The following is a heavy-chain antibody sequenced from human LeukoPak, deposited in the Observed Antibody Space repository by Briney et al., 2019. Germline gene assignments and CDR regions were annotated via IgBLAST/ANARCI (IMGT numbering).Heavy chain of an antibody. D-gene: IGHD2-2*01. V-gene: IGHV6-1*01. CDR3: ARRLTQYDCFDP. CDR2: TYYRSTWYN. J-gene: IGHJ5*02. Sequence: SQTLSLTCAISGDSVSSNSVTWNWIRQPASRGLEWLGRTYYRSTWYNDYAVSVRGRITVNPDTSKNQFSLHLNSVTPEDTAVYYCARRLTQYDCFDPWGQGILVTVSS. CDR1: GDSVSSNSVT.